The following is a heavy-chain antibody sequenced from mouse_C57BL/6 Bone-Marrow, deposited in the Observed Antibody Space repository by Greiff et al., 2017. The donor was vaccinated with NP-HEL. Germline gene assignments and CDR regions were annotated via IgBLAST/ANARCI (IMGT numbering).Heavy chain of an antibody. CDR2: INSDGGST. CDR3: ASPITTVVATVGRYYFDY. Sequence: EVQLVESGGGLVQPGESLKLSCESNEYEFPSHDMSWVRKTPEKRLELVAAINSDGGSTYYPDTMERRFIISRDNTKKTLYLQMSSLRSEDTALYYCASPITTVVATVGRYYFDYWGQGTTLTVSS. CDR1: EYEFPSHD. V-gene: IGHV5-2*01. D-gene: IGHD1-1*01. J-gene: IGHJ2*01.